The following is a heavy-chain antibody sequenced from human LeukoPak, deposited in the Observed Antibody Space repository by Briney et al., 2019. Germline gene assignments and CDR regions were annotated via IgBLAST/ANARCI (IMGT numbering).Heavy chain of an antibody. D-gene: IGHD3-9*01. CDR2: ISAYNGNT. Sequence: ASVKVSCKASGGTFKSYAISWVRQAPGQGLEWMGWISAYNGNTNYAQKLQGRVTMTTDTSTSTAYMELRSLRSDDTAVYYCARSDYDILTGPDYWGQGTLVTVSS. CDR1: GGTFKSYA. CDR3: ARSDYDILTGPDY. J-gene: IGHJ4*02. V-gene: IGHV1-18*01.